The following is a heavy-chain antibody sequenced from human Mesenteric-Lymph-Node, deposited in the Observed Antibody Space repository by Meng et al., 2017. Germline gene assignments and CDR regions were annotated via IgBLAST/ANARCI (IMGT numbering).Heavy chain of an antibody. J-gene: IGHJ4*02. D-gene: IGHD6-13*01. CDR1: GYSFTTYH. CDR3: ARGVAAGVDY. CDR2: MSTNTGDT. V-gene: IGHV1-8*02. Sequence: ASVQVSCKTSGYSFTTYHINWVRQAAGQGPEWMGWMSTNTGDTGYAQKSQGRISMTRDTSISTAYMELGSLIFEDTTVYYCARGVAAGVDYWGQGTLVTVSS.